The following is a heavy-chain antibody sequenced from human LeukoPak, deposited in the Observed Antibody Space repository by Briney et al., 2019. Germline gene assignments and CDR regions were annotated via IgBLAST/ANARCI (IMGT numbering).Heavy chain of an antibody. D-gene: IGHD1-26*01. CDR1: GFTFSSYD. Sequence: GGSLRLSCAASGFTFSSYDMHWVRQATGKGLEWVSAIGTAGDTYYADSVKGRFTISRDNSKNTLYLQMNSLRAEDTAVYYCAKALNGGYSVHDAFDIWGQGTMVTVSS. CDR2: IGTAGDT. CDR3: AKALNGGYSVHDAFDI. J-gene: IGHJ3*02. V-gene: IGHV3-13*01.